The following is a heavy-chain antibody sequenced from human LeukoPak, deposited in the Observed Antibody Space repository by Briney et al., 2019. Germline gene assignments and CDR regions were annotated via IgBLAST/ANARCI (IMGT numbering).Heavy chain of an antibody. V-gene: IGHV3-21*01. J-gene: IGHJ6*02. Sequence: PGGSPRLSCLASGFTFSSYSMNWVRQAPGKGLEWVSSISSRSSYIYYADSVKGRFTISRDNAKNSLFLQMNSLRAEDTAVYYCASWGGVMDVWGQGTTVTVSS. D-gene: IGHD3-10*01. CDR3: ASWGGVMDV. CDR2: ISSRSSYI. CDR1: GFTFSSYS.